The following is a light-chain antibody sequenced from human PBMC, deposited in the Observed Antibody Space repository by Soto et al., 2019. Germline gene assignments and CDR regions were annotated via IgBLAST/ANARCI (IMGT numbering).Light chain of an antibody. CDR1: QGVSSN. CDR2: GAS. V-gene: IGKV3-15*01. Sequence: EIVMTQSPATLSVSPGERATLSCRASQGVSSNLAWYQEKPGQAPRLLIYGASTRATGIPARFSGSGSGTEFTLTISSLQSEDFGVYYCQQYNNWPPWTFGQGTKVEIK. J-gene: IGKJ1*01. CDR3: QQYNNWPPWT.